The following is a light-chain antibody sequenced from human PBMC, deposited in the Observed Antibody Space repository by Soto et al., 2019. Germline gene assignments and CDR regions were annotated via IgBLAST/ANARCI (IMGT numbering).Light chain of an antibody. CDR3: QHRGSWPPWT. J-gene: IGKJ1*01. CDR1: QSVGTS. CDR2: DAA. Sequence: DIVLTQSPATLTLSPGERATLSCTASQSVGTSLAWYKQQPGQAPRLLIHDAAYRASGIPERFSGSGSGTAFSLSISRLEPDDFAVYYCQHRGSWPPWTFGQGTKVDIK. V-gene: IGKV3-11*01.